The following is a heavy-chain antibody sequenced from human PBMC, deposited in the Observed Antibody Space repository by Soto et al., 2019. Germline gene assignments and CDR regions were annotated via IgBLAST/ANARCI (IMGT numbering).Heavy chain of an antibody. Sequence: PGGSLRLSCAASGFSFSNYTMHWVRQAPGKGLEWVALISYDGSQKYYADSVKGRFAISRDNSRNTLYLQMNSLRVEDTAVYYCARLAWILVFLDLCGQGTLVIVSS. D-gene: IGHD2-2*03. CDR1: GFSFSNYT. J-gene: IGHJ4*02. CDR2: ISYDGSQK. CDR3: ARLAWILVFLDL. V-gene: IGHV3-30*09.